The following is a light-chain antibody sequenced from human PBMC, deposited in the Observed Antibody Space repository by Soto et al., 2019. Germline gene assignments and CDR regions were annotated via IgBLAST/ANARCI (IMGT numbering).Light chain of an antibody. CDR1: QSINVY. J-gene: IGKJ2*01. V-gene: IGKV1-39*01. CDR2: GSS. Sequence: DIQITQSPASLSARVGDRVTISCRASQSINVYLNWYQQKPGKAPDLLIYGSSILQSGVPSRFRGSGSGTDFTLTISSLQPEDLATYYCQQTFLGHTFGQGTKLDI. CDR3: QQTFLGHT.